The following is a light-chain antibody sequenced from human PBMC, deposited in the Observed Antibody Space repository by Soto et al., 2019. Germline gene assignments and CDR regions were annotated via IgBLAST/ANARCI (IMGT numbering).Light chain of an antibody. CDR3: QQYNNWPPIT. J-gene: IGKJ5*01. CDR2: DAS. V-gene: IGKV3-15*01. Sequence: EILLTQSPATLSFSPGERATLSFRASQSVSSYLAWYQQKPGQGPRLLIFDASNRATGIPARFSGSGSGTEFTLTISSLQSEDFAVYYCQQYNNWPPITFGQGTRLEIK. CDR1: QSVSSY.